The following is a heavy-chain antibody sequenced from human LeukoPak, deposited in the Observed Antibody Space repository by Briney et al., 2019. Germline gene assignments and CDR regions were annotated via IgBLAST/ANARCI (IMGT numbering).Heavy chain of an antibody. CDR1: GYTFTSYG. V-gene: IGHV1-18*01. CDR2: ISAYNGNT. CDR3: ARSGTAMVTRFVVHY. Sequence: ASVKVSCKASGYTFTSYGISWVREAPGQGLEWMGWISAYNGNTNYAQKLQGRVTMTTDTSTSTAYMELRSLRSDDTAVYYRARSGTAMVTRFVVHYWGQGTLVTVSS. J-gene: IGHJ4*02. D-gene: IGHD5-18*01.